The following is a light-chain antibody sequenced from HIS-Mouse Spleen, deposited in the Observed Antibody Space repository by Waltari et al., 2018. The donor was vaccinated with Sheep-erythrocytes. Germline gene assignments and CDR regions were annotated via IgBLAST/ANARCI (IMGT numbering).Light chain of an antibody. CDR2: DNN. J-gene: IGLJ3*02. Sequence: QSVLTQPPSVSAAPGQRVTISRPGSSSILRNTHLSWYQQLPGTAPKLLIYDNNKRPSGIPDRFSGSKSGTSATLGITGLQTGDEADYYCGTWDSSLSAGVFGGGTKLTVL. V-gene: IGLV1-51*01. CDR3: GTWDSSLSAGV. CDR1: SSILRNTH.